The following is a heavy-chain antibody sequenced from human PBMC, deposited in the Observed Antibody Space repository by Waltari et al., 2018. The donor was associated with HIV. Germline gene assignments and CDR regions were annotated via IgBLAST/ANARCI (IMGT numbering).Heavy chain of an antibody. D-gene: IGHD3-22*01. CDR1: GFTFSSYG. CDR2: ISSSSSTI. Sequence: EVQLVESGGGLVQPGGSLRLSCAASGFTFSSYGMNWVRQAQGKGLEWISYISSSSSTIYYADSVKGRFTISRDNAKNSVYLQMNSLRAEDTAVYYCARPLGGGYTYWGQGTLVTVSS. J-gene: IGHJ4*02. CDR3: ARPLGGGYTY. V-gene: IGHV3-48*04.